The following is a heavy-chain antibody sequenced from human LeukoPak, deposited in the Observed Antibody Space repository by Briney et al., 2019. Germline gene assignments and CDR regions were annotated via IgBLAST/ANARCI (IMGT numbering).Heavy chain of an antibody. CDR1: GFTFSNAW. CDR3: GSIGSSWYEDY. V-gene: IGHV3-7*01. J-gene: IGHJ4*02. CDR2: IKQDGSEK. D-gene: IGHD6-13*01. Sequence: GGSLRLSCAASGFTFSNAWMSWVRQAPGKGLEWVANIKQDGSEKYYVDSVKGRFTISRDNAKNSLYLQMNSLRAEDTAVYYCGSIGSSWYEDYCGQGTLVTVSS.